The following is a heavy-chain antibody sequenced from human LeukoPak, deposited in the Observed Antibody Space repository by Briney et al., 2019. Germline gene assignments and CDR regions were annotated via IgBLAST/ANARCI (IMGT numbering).Heavy chain of an antibody. Sequence: GGSLRLSCAASGITFSSYSMNWVRQAPGKGLEWVSSISSGSSYRYYADSVKGRFTISRDNAKNSLYLQMNSPRAEDTAVYYCAGSDTAGYSPREWDNWYFDLWGRGTLVTVSS. CDR1: GITFSSYS. J-gene: IGHJ2*01. CDR2: ISSGSSYR. CDR3: AGSDTAGYSPREWDNWYFDL. V-gene: IGHV3-21*01. D-gene: IGHD3-9*01.